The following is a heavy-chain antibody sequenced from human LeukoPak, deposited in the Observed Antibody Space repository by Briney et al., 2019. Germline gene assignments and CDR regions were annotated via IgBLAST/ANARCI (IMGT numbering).Heavy chain of an antibody. CDR2: IYHSGST. V-gene: IGHV4-4*02. Sequence: PSGTLSLTCAVSGGSISSSNWWSWVRQPPGKGLEWIGEIYHSGSTNYNPSLKSRVTISVDKSKNQFSLRLSSVTAAGTAVYYCARDRPLWFGETKGHYYGMDVWGKGTTVTVSS. D-gene: IGHD3-10*01. J-gene: IGHJ6*04. CDR1: GGSISSSNW. CDR3: ARDRPLWFGETKGHYYGMDV.